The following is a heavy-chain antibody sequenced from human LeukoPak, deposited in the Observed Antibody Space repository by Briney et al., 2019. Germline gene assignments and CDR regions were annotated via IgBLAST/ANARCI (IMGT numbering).Heavy chain of an antibody. V-gene: IGHV3-21*01. D-gene: IGHD1-26*01. CDR1: GFTFSSYS. CDR2: ISSSSYI. Sequence: GGSLRLSCAASGFTFSSYSMNWVRQAPGKGLEWVSSISSSSYIYYADSVKGRFTISRDNAKNSLYLQMNSLRAEDTAVYYCASVGELGEPDYWGQGTLVTVSS. CDR3: ASVGELGEPDY. J-gene: IGHJ4*02.